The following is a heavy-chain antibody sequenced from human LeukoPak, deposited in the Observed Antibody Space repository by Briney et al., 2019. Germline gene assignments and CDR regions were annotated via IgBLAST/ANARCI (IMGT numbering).Heavy chain of an antibody. V-gene: IGHV1-2*02. CDR2: INPNSGGT. CDR3: ARDQGASMIVVFNQQVWFDP. J-gene: IGHJ5*02. Sequence: ASVKVSYKASGYTFTGYYMHWVRQAPGQGLEWMGWINPNSGGTNYAQKFQGRVTMTRDTSISTAYMELSRLRSDDTAVYYCARDQGASMIVVFNQQVWFDPWGQGTLVTVSS. CDR1: GYTFTGYY. D-gene: IGHD3-22*01.